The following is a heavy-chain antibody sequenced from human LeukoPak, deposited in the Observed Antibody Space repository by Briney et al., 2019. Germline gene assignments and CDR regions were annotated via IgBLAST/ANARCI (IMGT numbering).Heavy chain of an antibody. V-gene: IGHV4-31*03. J-gene: IGHJ4*02. CDR2: IYYSGST. CDR3: ARVDDGEPSYFDY. CDR1: GGSISSGGYY. Sequence: SQTLSLTCTVSGGSISSGGYYWSWIRQHPGKGLEWIGYIYYSGSTYYNPSLKSRVTISVDTSKNQFSLKLSSVTAADTAVYYCARVDDGEPSYFDYRGQGTLVTVSS. D-gene: IGHD1-1*01.